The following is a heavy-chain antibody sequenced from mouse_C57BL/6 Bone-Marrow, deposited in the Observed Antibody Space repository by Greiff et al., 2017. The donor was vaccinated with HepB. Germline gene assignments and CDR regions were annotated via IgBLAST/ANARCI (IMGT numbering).Heavy chain of an antibody. Sequence: QVQLQQPGAELVMPGASVKLSCKASGYTFTSYWMHWVKQRPGQGLEWIGEIDPSDSYTNYNQKFKGKSTLTIDKSTSTAYMQLSSLTSADSAVYYCARKYYSNYGGAMDYGGQGTSITVSS. CDR1: GYTFTSYW. J-gene: IGHJ4*01. CDR2: IDPSDSYT. V-gene: IGHV1-69*01. CDR3: ARKYYSNYGGAMDY. D-gene: IGHD2-5*01.